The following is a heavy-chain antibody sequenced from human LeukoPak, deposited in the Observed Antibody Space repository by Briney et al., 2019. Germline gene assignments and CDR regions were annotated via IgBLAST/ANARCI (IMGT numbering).Heavy chain of an antibody. J-gene: IGHJ4*02. Sequence: SETLSLACSVSGVSISSGSNYWSWIRQPPGKGLEWIGEINHSGSTNYNPSLKSRVTISVDTSKNQFSLKLSSVTAADTAVYYCARHRGLGYCSSTSCYRGGRAFDYWGQGTLVTVSS. CDR2: INHSGST. V-gene: IGHV4-39*01. CDR3: ARHRGLGYCSSTSCYRGGRAFDY. CDR1: GVSISSGSNY. D-gene: IGHD2-2*01.